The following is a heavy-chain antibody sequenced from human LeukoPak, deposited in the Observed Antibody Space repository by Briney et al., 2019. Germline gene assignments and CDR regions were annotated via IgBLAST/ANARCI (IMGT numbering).Heavy chain of an antibody. V-gene: IGHV3-30*19. CDR1: GFTFRSYG. Sequence: HPGGSLRLSCAATGFTFRSYGMHWVRQAPGKGLEWVAVISYDGSNKYYADSVKGRLTISRDNSKNTLDLQMNSLRAEDTAVYFCARVHERYCSSTSCYFSYGMDVWGQGTTVTVSS. CDR2: ISYDGSNK. J-gene: IGHJ6*02. CDR3: ARVHERYCSSTSCYFSYGMDV. D-gene: IGHD2-2*01.